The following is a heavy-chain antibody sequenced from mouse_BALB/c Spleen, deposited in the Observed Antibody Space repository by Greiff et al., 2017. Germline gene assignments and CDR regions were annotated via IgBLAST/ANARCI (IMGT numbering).Heavy chain of an antibody. D-gene: IGHD2-1*01. V-gene: IGHV5-6*01. CDR3: ARHDDGNHYAMDY. CDR1: GFTFSSYG. CDR2: ISSGGSYT. J-gene: IGHJ4*01. Sequence: EVQRVESGGDLVKPGGSLKLSCAASGFTFSSYGMSWVRQTPDKRLEWVATISSGGSYTYYPDSVKGRFTISRDNAKNTLYLQMSSLKSEDTAMYYCARHDDGNHYAMDYWGQGTSVTVSS.